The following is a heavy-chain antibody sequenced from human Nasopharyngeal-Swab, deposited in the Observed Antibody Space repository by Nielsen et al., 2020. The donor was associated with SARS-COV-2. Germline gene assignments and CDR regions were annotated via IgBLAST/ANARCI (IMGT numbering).Heavy chain of an antibody. V-gene: IGHV3-23*01. D-gene: IGHD3-22*01. Sequence: VRQAPGKGLEWVSAICGSGGSTYYADSVKGRFTISRDNSKNTLYLQMNSLRAEDTAVYYCAKAARITMIVVYDYWGQGTLVTVSS. J-gene: IGHJ4*02. CDR3: AKAARITMIVVYDY. CDR2: ICGSGGST.